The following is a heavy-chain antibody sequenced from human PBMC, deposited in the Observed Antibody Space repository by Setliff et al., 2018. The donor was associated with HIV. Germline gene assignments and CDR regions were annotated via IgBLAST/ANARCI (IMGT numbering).Heavy chain of an antibody. CDR2: IYHSGST. Sequence: SETLSLTCTVSGGSVSSGSYHWGWIRQPPGKGLEWIGSIYHSGSTYYNPSLKSRVAISVDTSKSQFSLRLTSVTAADTAVYYCARDYNRGSLEQQLVHFDYWGQGTLVTVSS. D-gene: IGHD6-13*01. J-gene: IGHJ4*02. V-gene: IGHV4-39*07. CDR3: ARDYNRGSLEQQLVHFDY. CDR1: GGSVSSGSYH.